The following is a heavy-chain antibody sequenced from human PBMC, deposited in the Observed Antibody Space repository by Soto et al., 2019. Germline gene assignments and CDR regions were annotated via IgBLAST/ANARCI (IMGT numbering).Heavy chain of an antibody. CDR1: GFPFSSYF. D-gene: IGHD6-13*01. J-gene: IGHJ4*02. CDR2: ISGSGGST. V-gene: IGHV3-23*01. Sequence: GGSLILSCEASGFPFSSYFRSWVRPAPGKGLEWVSSISGSGGSTYYADSVKGRFTISRDNSENTLYLQMNSLRAEDTALYYCAKYASSSWFLFDFWGQGTRVSVSA. CDR3: AKYASSSWFLFDF.